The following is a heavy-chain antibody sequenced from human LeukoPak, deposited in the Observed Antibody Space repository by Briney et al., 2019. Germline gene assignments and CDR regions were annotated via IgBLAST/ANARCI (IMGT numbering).Heavy chain of an antibody. D-gene: IGHD6-13*01. J-gene: IGHJ4*02. CDR2: ISGSGDST. V-gene: IGHV3-23*01. CDR1: GFTFSSYA. Sequence: PGGSLRLSCAASGFTFSSYAMSWVRQAPGKGLEWVSAISGSGDSTYYAKSVKGRFTISRDNSKNTLSLQMNSLRAEDTAVYYCAKSLAAAGTGGDDYWGQGTLVTVSS. CDR3: AKSLAAAGTGGDDY.